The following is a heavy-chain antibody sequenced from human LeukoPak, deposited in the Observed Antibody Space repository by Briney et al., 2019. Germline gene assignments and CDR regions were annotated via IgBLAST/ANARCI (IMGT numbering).Heavy chain of an antibody. CDR2: INPNSGGT. CDR3: ARSRMVRGVIIPRVDYYGMDV. D-gene: IGHD3-10*01. V-gene: IGHV1-2*02. J-gene: IGHJ6*02. CDR1: GYTFTGYY. Sequence: ASVKVSCKASGYTFTGYYMHWVRQAPGQGLEWMGWINPNSGGTNYAQKFQGGVTMTRDTSISTAYMELSRLRSDDTAVYYCARSRMVRGVIIPRVDYYGMDVWGQGTTVTVSS.